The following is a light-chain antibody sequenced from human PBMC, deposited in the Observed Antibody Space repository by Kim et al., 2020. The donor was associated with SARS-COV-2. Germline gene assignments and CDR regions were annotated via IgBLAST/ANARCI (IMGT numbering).Light chain of an antibody. Sequence: SASVGDRVTITCRASRSIGSWLAWYQQQPAKAPNLLIYETSSLKSGVPSRFSGSGSGTEFTLTISSLQPEDFATYYCQQYDTSWTFGQGTKVDIK. J-gene: IGKJ1*01. CDR1: RSIGSW. CDR3: QQYDTSWT. CDR2: ETS. V-gene: IGKV1-5*03.